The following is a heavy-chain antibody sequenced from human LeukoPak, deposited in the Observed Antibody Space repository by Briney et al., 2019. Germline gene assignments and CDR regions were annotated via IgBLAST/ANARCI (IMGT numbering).Heavy chain of an antibody. Sequence: KTGGSLRLSCAASGFAFSNAWMSWVGQAPGKGLEWVGRIKSKTDGGTTDYAAPVKGRFTISRDDSKNTLYLQMNSLKTEDTAVYYCTTAFGLVVPAVNLRAFDIWGQGTMVTVSS. D-gene: IGHD2-2*01. V-gene: IGHV3-15*01. CDR2: IKSKTDGGTT. CDR1: GFAFSNAW. CDR3: TTAFGLVVPAVNLRAFDI. J-gene: IGHJ3*02.